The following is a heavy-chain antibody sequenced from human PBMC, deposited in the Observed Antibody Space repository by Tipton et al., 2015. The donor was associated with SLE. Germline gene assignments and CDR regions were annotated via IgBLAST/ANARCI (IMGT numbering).Heavy chain of an antibody. D-gene: IGHD3-16*01. J-gene: IGHJ4*02. Sequence: SLRLSCVAPGFTLDDYAMHWVRQAPGKGLEWVSGISWNNGRIGYADSVKGRFTISRDNAKHSLYLQMNSLRGEDTAVYYCVREGGDYWGQGTLVTVSS. CDR3: VREGGDY. CDR2: ISWNNGRI. V-gene: IGHV3-9*01. CDR1: GFTLDDYA.